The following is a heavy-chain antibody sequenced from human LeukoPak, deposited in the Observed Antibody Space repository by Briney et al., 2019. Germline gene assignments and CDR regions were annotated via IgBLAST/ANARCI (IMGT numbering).Heavy chain of an antibody. J-gene: IGHJ4*02. Sequence: GGSLRLSCAASGFIFSKAWMAWVRQVPGKGLEWAGHIKTEAEDGTTDYAAPVKGRFTISRDDAKSTLYLQMNSLNTEDTAVYFCTSALNLVLGELLGYWGQGTLVTVSS. CDR3: TSALNLVLGELLGY. CDR1: GFIFSKAW. V-gene: IGHV3-15*01. D-gene: IGHD3-16*01. CDR2: IKTEAEDGTT.